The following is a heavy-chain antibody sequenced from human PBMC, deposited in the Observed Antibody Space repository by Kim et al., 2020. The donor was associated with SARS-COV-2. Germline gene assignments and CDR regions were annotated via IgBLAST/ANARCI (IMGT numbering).Heavy chain of an antibody. D-gene: IGHD5-12*01. CDR2: ISSSSSYI. CDR1: GFTFSSYS. V-gene: IGHV3-21*01. J-gene: IGHJ4*02. Sequence: GGSLRLSCAASGFTFSSYSMNWVRQAPGKGLEWVSSISSSSSYIYYADSVKGRFTISRDNAKNSLYLQMNSLRAEDTAVYYCARKLFHGYNRGVTAWGQGTLVTVSS. CDR3: ARKLFHGYNRGVTA.